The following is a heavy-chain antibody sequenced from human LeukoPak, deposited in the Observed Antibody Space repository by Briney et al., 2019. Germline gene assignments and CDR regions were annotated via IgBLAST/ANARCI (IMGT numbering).Heavy chain of an antibody. D-gene: IGHD1-20*01. J-gene: IGHJ4*02. CDR2: IYYSGST. CDR3: AREKSGITGTTFDY. Sequence: PSETLSLTCTVSGGSISSYYWSWIRQPPGKGLEWIGYIYYSGSTNYNPSLESRVTISVDTSKNQFSLKLSSVTAADTAVYYCAREKSGITGTTFDYWGQGTLVTVSS. CDR1: GGSISSYY. V-gene: IGHV4-59*01.